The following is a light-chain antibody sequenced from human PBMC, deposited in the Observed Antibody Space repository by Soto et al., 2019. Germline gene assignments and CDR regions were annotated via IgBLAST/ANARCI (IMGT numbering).Light chain of an antibody. J-gene: IGKJ1*01. CDR1: QSISDW. V-gene: IGKV1-5*01. CDR2: DAS. Sequence: DTQMTQSPSTLSASVGDRVTITCRASQSISDWLAWYQQKPGKAPELLIFDASNLKSGVSSRFSGSGSGTEFTLTISRLQPDDVATYYCLQYSSHSWTFGQGTKVDIK. CDR3: LQYSSHSWT.